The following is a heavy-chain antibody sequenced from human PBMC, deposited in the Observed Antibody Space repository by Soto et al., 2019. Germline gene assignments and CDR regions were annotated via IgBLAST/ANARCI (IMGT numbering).Heavy chain of an antibody. CDR2: IYYSGST. CDR1: GGSISSSSYY. D-gene: IGHD3-22*01. CDR3: ARQARDSSGYYYGSDY. Sequence: SETLSLTCAVSGGSISSSSYYWGWIRQPPGKGLEWIGSIYYSGSTYYNPSLKSRVTISVDTSKNQFSLKLSSVTAADTAVYYCARQARDSSGYYYGSDYWGQGTLVTVSS. J-gene: IGHJ4*02. V-gene: IGHV4-39*01.